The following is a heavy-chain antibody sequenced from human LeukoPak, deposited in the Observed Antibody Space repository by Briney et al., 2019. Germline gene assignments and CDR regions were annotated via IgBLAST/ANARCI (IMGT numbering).Heavy chain of an antibody. CDR3: AREGLDY. V-gene: IGHV1-8*03. CDR2: MNPNSGNS. J-gene: IGHJ4*02. CDR1: GYTFTGHN. Sequence: ASVKVSCKASGYTFTGHNIHWVRQAPGQGLEWMGYMNPNSGNSAYAQKFQGRVTITTDASISTAYMELSGLRSEDTALYYCAREGLDYWGQGTLVTVSS.